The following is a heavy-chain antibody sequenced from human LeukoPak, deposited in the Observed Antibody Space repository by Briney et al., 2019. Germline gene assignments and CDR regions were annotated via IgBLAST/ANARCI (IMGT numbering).Heavy chain of an antibody. J-gene: IGHJ4*02. D-gene: IGHD2-21*02. CDR3: AIYGDSDGGQKEY. Sequence: GGSLRLSCAASGFTFSSYGMSWVRQAPGKGLEWVSAISGSDGSTYYADSVKGRFTISRDNSKNTLYLQMNSLRAEDTAVYYCAIYGDSDGGQKEYWGQGTLVTVSS. V-gene: IGHV3-23*01. CDR2: ISGSDGST. CDR1: GFTFSSYG.